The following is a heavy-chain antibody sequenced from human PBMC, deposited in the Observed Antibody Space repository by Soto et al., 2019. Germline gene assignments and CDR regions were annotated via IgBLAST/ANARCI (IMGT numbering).Heavy chain of an antibody. Sequence: QLQLQESGPGLVKPSETLSLTCPVPGGSISSSSYYWGWIRQPPGEGLVWIGSIYYSGSTYYNPSLKSRVTTTDTTSKDQFSLRLGDVAAADTAVYYCASVDTAMVNYYYYGMDVWGQGTTVTVSS. CDR3: ASVDTAMVNYYYYGMDV. V-gene: IGHV4-39*01. CDR2: IYYSGST. J-gene: IGHJ6*02. CDR1: GGSISSSSYY. D-gene: IGHD5-18*01.